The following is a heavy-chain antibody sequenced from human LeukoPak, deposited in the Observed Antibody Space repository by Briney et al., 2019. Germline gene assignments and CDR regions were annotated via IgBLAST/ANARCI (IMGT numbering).Heavy chain of an antibody. J-gene: IGHJ4*02. CDR1: GVSISSSIYH. CDR2: IYYSGTA. V-gene: IGHV4-39*01. CDR3: ARRNGFPRGKFFDS. Sequence: SETLSLTCTVSGVSISSSIYHWGWIRQPPGKGLEWIGSIYYSGTAFYNPSLKSRVTISIDTSRNQFSLNLSSVAAADSAVYYCARRNGFPRGKFFDSWGQGTLVTVSS. D-gene: IGHD2-2*03.